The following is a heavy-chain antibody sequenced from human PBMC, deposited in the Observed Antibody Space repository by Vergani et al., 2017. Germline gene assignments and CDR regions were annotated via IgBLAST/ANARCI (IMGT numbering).Heavy chain of an antibody. Sequence: QVQLVESGGGVVQPGRSLRLSCAASGFTFSSYGMHWVRQAPGTGLEWVAVIWYDGSNKYYADSVKGRFTISRDNSKNTLYLQMNSLRAEDTAVYYCARAYYDSSGYSRGSLDYWGQGTLVTVSS. CDR2: IWYDGSNK. J-gene: IGHJ4*02. V-gene: IGHV3-33*01. D-gene: IGHD3-22*01. CDR3: ARAYYDSSGYSRGSLDY. CDR1: GFTFSSYG.